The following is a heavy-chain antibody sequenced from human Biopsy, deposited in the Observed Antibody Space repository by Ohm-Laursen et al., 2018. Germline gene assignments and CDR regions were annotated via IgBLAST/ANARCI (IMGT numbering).Heavy chain of an antibody. CDR2: IHTNGDT. CDR3: ARVPSTTRSRDY. CDR1: GGSINSDY. Sequence: SETLSLTCAVSGGSINSDYWSWIRQPAGKGLEWIGRIHTNGDTHYSPSLKSRVTLWEDTSKNQFSLRLASVTAADTAVYYCARVPSTTRSRDYWGQGTLVTVSS. D-gene: IGHD2-2*01. J-gene: IGHJ4*02. V-gene: IGHV4-4*07.